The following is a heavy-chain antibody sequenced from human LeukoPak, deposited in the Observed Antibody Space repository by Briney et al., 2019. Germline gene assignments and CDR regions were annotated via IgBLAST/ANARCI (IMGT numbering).Heavy chain of an antibody. Sequence: PGGSLRLSCAASGFVFSAFWMTWVSQAPGKGLEWVANIKHDGSDKYYVDSVMGRFTISRDNSKNTLYLQMNSLRAEDTAVYYCARVPFLGATTGLLYGMDVWGQGTTVTVSS. V-gene: IGHV3-7*03. CDR1: GFVFSAFW. D-gene: IGHD1-26*01. J-gene: IGHJ6*02. CDR3: ARVPFLGATTGLLYGMDV. CDR2: IKHDGSDK.